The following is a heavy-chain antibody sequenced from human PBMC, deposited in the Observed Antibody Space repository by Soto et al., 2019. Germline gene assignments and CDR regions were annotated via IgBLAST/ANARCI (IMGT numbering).Heavy chain of an antibody. V-gene: IGHV3-74*01. J-gene: IGHJ4*02. CDR1: GFTFGNYW. CDR2: INSDGSGT. CDR3: ARVRGITMVGRLTGSSYFDF. D-gene: IGHD3-10*01. Sequence: GGSLRLSCAASGFTFGNYWMHWVRQAPGKGLVWVSRINSDGSGTAYADSVRGRFTTSRDNAKNTLDLQMNSLRAEDTAVYFCARVRGITMVGRLTGSSYFDFSGPGTVLTVSS.